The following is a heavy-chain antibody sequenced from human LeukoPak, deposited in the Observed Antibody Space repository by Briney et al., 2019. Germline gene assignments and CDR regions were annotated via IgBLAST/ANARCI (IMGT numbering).Heavy chain of an antibody. CDR1: GGSISSYY. CDR3: ARDSDSSGYYYSFDP. D-gene: IGHD3-22*01. Sequence: SETLSLTCTVSGGSISSYYWSWIRQPPGKGLEWIGYIYYSGSTNYNPSLKSRVTISVDTSKNQFSLRLSSVTAADTAGYYCARDSDSSGYYYSFDPWGQGTLVTVSS. CDR2: IYYSGST. V-gene: IGHV4-59*01. J-gene: IGHJ5*02.